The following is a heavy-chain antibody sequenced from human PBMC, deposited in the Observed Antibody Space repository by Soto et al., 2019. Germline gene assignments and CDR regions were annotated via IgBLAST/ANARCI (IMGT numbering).Heavy chain of an antibody. CDR2: INPSGGHT. CDR3: ARGGHVVVVTAAFDY. D-gene: IGHD2-21*02. J-gene: IGHJ4*02. CDR1: GNTFSNYY. V-gene: IGHV1-46*03. Sequence: QVQLVQSGAEVKKPGASVKVSCKASGNTFSNYYIHWVRQAPGQGLEWMGTINPSGGHTTYAQKFLGRVTMTRETSTSTLYMELTSLRSEDTAVYFCARGGHVVVVTAAFDYWGQGTLVTVSS.